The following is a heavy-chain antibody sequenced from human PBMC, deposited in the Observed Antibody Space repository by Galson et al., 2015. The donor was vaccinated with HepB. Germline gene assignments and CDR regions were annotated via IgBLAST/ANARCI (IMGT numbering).Heavy chain of an antibody. CDR3: ARGGLQWLVRRGYYFDY. Sequence: SEPLSLTCAVYGGSFSGYYWSWIRQPPGKGLEWIGEINHSGSTNYNPSLKSRVTISVDTSKNQFSLKLSSVTAADTAVYYCARGGLQWLVRRGYYFDYWGQGTLVIVSS. J-gene: IGHJ4*02. V-gene: IGHV4-34*01. CDR2: INHSGST. D-gene: IGHD6-19*01. CDR1: GGSFSGYY.